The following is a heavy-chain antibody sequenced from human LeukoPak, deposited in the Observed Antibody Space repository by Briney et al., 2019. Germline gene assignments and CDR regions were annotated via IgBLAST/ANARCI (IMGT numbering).Heavy chain of an antibody. D-gene: IGHD4-17*01. CDR1: GYTFTSYG. J-gene: IGHJ3*02. CDR2: ISAYNGNT. V-gene: IGHV1-18*01. CDR3: ARATVTTTFDAFDI. Sequence: ASVKVSCKASGYTFTSYGISWVRQAPGQGLEWMGWISAYNGNTKYAQKLQGRVTMTTATSTSTAYMELRSLRSDDTAVYYCARATVTTTFDAFDIWGQGTMVTVSS.